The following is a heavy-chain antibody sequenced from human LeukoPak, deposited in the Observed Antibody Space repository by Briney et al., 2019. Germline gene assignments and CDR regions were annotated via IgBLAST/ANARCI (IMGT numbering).Heavy chain of an antibody. Sequence: ASVQVSCKTSGYTFTNYYMHWVRQAPGQGLEWMGIINPFDGRTTYAQKFQGRVTMTRDSSTSTVYMGLSSLRSEDTAVYYCAREATAAGTLGDYWGQGTLVTVSS. V-gene: IGHV1-46*01. CDR1: GYTFTNYY. D-gene: IGHD6-13*01. CDR2: INPFDGRT. J-gene: IGHJ4*02. CDR3: AREATAAGTLGDY.